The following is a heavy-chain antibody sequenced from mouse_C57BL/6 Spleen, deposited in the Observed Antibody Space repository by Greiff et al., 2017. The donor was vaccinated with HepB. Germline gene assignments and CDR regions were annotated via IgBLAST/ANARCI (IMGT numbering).Heavy chain of an antibody. CDR3: AREGGKRYFDY. Sequence: QVQLKESGAELVKPGASVKISCKASGYAFSSYWMNWVKQRPGKGLEWIGQIYHGDGDTNYNGKFKGKATLTADKASSTAYMQLSSLTSEDSAVYFCAREGGKRYFDYWGQGTTLTVSS. CDR2: IYHGDGDT. V-gene: IGHV1-80*01. D-gene: IGHD2-1*01. J-gene: IGHJ2*01. CDR1: GYAFSSYW.